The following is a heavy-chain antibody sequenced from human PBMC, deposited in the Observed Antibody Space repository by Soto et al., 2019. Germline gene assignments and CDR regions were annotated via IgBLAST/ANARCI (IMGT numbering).Heavy chain of an antibody. J-gene: IGHJ4*02. CDR3: AVSSPDIVVLPSSIYFTS. CDR1: GSSSDPFT. V-gene: IGHV3-9*02. Sequence: PGGSLRLSCVASGSSSDPFTMHWVRELPGKGLEWVAGLSWDRSTVAYADSVQVRFTISRDHAKNSVDLLMDSLRPDDTALYFCAVSSPDIVVLPSSIYFTSWGPGTQVTVSS. D-gene: IGHD2-15*01. CDR2: LSWDRSTV.